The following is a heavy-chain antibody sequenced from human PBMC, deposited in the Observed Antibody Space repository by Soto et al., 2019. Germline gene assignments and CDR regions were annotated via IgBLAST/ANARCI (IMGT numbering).Heavy chain of an antibody. J-gene: IGHJ6*02. D-gene: IGHD6-19*01. CDR3: AKGHGSGWYFYCYFGMDV. CDR2: ISYDGSNE. V-gene: IGHV3-30*18. Sequence: QVQLVESGGGVVQPGRSLRLSCAASGFTFSSYGMHWVRQAPGKGLEWVAVISYDGSNEYYADSVKGRFTISRDNSKNTMYLQMNSRRAGDRAGYYCAKGHGSGWYFYCYFGMDVWGQGTTVTVSS. CDR1: GFTFSSYG.